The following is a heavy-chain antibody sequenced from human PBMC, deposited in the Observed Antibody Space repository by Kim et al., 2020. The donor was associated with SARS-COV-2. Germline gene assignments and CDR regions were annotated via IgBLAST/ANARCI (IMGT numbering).Heavy chain of an antibody. J-gene: IGHJ4*02. D-gene: IGHD3-22*01. CDR3: ARGPGGGPSGYYDY. V-gene: IGHV3-30*01. Sequence: YPESVKGRFTISRENSTNTLSLQINSLRAEDTAVYYCARGPGGGPSGYYDYWGQGTLVTVSS.